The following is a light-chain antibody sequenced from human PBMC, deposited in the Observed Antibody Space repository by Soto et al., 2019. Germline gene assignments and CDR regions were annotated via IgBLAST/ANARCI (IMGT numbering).Light chain of an antibody. V-gene: IGKV3-15*01. CDR3: QQYNNWPRT. CDR1: QSVSSN. Sequence: EIVMTQSPATLSVSPGERVTLSCRASQSVSSNLAWYQQKPGQAPRLLVYGTSTRATGTPTRFSGSGTGTECTLTISSLQSEDFAVYYCQQYNNWPRTFGQGTNVEIK. J-gene: IGKJ1*01. CDR2: GTS.